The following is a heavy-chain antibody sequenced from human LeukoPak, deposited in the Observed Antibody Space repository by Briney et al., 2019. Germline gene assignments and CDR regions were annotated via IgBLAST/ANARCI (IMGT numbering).Heavy chain of an antibody. CDR3: ARDPPGVATHRGSFDY. V-gene: IGHV1-69*04. D-gene: IGHD5-12*01. CDR2: IIPILGIA. Sequence: SVKVSCKASGGTFSSYAISWVRQAPGQGLEWMGRIIPILGIANYAQKFQGRVTITADKSTSTAYMELSSLRSEDTAVYYCARDPPGVATHRGSFDYWGQGTLVTVSS. J-gene: IGHJ4*02. CDR1: GGTFSSYA.